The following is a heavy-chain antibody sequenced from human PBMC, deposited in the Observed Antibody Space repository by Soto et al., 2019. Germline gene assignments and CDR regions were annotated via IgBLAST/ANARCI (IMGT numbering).Heavy chain of an antibody. J-gene: IGHJ4*02. CDR3: ASRGHCSNGQCHPFDY. D-gene: IGHD2-8*01. CDR2: ISMSGSYK. CDR1: DFSLSGFY. V-gene: IGHV3-11*06. Sequence: GSLRLSCVGSDFSLSGFYMSCVRQAPGKGLEWLSFISMSGSYKTYAASVEGRFTISRDNVKNILYLQMDSLRVEDTAVYYCASRGHCSNGQCHPFDYWGQGTQVTVSS.